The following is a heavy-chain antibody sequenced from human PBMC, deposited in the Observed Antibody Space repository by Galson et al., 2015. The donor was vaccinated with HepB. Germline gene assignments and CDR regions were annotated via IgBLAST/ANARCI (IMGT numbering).Heavy chain of an antibody. J-gene: IGHJ2*01. V-gene: IGHV4-39*01. Sequence: SETLSLTCTVSGGSISSSNYYRGWIRQPPGKGLEWIGSLYYSGRTFYNPSLKSRVTISVDRSKNQFSLRLTSVTAADTSLYYCARQPYTNGLLYWYFDLWGRGTLVTVSS. CDR1: GGSISSSNYY. D-gene: IGHD6-19*01. CDR2: LYYSGRT. CDR3: ARQPYTNGLLYWYFDL.